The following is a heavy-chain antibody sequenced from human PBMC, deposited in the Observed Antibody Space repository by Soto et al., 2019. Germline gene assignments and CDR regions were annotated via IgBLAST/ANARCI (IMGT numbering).Heavy chain of an antibody. V-gene: IGHV3-48*01. CDR3: ARPYGSGSLNWFDP. D-gene: IGHD3-10*01. Sequence: GGSLRLSCAASGFTFSSYSMNWVRQAPGKGLEWVSYISSSSSTIYYADSVKGRFTISRDNAKNSLYLQMNSLRAEDTAVYYCARPYGSGSLNWFDPWGQGTLVTVPS. J-gene: IGHJ5*02. CDR1: GFTFSSYS. CDR2: ISSSSSTI.